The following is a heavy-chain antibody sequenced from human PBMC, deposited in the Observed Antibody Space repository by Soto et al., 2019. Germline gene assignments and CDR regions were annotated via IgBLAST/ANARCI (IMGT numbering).Heavy chain of an antibody. CDR3: ARPHYDSNTFYYFFDY. D-gene: IGHD3-22*01. J-gene: IGHJ4*02. Sequence: SETLSLTXAVYGGSFSGYFWSWIRQPPGKGLEWIGEIFHGGSTNYSPSLKSRVTISVDTSKNQFSLELGSVTAAGTAVYYCARPHYDSNTFYYFFDYWGQGTLVTVSS. V-gene: IGHV4-34*12. CDR1: GGSFSGYF. CDR2: IFHGGST.